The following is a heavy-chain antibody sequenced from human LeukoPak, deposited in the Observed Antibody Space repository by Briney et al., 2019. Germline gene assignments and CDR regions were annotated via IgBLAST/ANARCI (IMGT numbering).Heavy chain of an antibody. D-gene: IGHD6-19*01. V-gene: IGHV1-2*02. J-gene: IGHJ5*02. CDR1: GYTFTGYY. CDR3: ARDTTYSSGWWA. CDR2: INPNSGGT. Sequence: GASVKVSCKASGYTFTGYYMHWVRQAPGQGLGWMGWINPNSGGTNYAQKFQGRVTMTRDTSISTAYMELSRLRSDDTAVYYCARDTTYSSGWWAWGQGTLVTVSS.